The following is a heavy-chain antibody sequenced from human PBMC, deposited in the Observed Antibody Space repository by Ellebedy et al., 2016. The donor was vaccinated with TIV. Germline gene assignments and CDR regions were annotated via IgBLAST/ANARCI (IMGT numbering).Heavy chain of an antibody. J-gene: IGHJ5*02. CDR3: ARGAGGAHP. CDR1: GYTFTGYY. D-gene: IGHD2-8*02. Sequence: AASVKVSCKASGYTFTGYYMHWVRQASGQGLEWMGWMNPNSGNTGYAQKFQGRVTITRNTSISTAYMELNSLRSEDTAVYYCARGAGGAHPWGQGTLATVSS. V-gene: IGHV1-8*03. CDR2: MNPNSGNT.